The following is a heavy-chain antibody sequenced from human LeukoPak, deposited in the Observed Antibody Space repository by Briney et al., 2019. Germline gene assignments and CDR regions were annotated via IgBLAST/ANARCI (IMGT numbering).Heavy chain of an antibody. CDR2: ISSSGSTV. J-gene: IGHJ4*02. CDR1: GFIFSDYG. D-gene: IGHD3-10*01. V-gene: IGHV3-11*01. CDR3: ARERLGGSGSYYTRFFDY. Sequence: SLRLSCAASGFIFSDYGMDWVRQAPGKGLEWVSYISSSGSTVYYADSVKGRFTISRDNAKNSLYLQMNSLRAEDTAVYYCARERLGGSGSYYTRFFDYWGQGTLVTVSS.